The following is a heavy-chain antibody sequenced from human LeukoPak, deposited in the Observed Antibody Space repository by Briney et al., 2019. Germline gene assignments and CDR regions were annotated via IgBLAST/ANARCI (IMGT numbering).Heavy chain of an antibody. CDR2: IYSAGGT. V-gene: IGHV3-53*01. CDR1: GFTVSNNY. CDR3: VRNSGELGA. J-gene: IGHJ5*02. D-gene: IGHD2-21*01. Sequence: PGGSLRPSCAASGFTVSNNYMSWVRRAAGKGLEWVALIYSAGGTYYADSVKGRFTISRDNSKNTLHLQMNSLRAEDTAVYYCVRNSGELGAWGQGTLVTVSS.